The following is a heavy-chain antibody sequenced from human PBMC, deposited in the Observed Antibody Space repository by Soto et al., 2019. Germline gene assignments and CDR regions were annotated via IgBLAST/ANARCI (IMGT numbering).Heavy chain of an antibody. J-gene: IGHJ3*02. D-gene: IGHD3-22*01. CDR2: IYYSGST. V-gene: IGHV4-30-4*01. CDR3: ARAGDYYDSSGYLALTAFDI. CDR1: GGSISIGDYY. Sequence: SECLSLTCTVSGGSISIGDYYWSWIRQTPRKGLEWIGYIYYSGSTYYNPSLKSRVTISVDTSKNQFSLKLSSVTAADTAVYHCARAGDYYDSSGYLALTAFDIWGQGTMVTVSS.